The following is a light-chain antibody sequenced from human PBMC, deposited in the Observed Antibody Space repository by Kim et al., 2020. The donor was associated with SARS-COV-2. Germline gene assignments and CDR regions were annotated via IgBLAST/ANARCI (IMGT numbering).Light chain of an antibody. V-gene: IGLV1-40*01. CDR1: SSNIGAGYD. J-gene: IGLJ2*01. CDR3: QSYDSSLSVVVV. Sequence: QSVLTQPPSVSGAPGQRVTISCTGSSSNIGAGYDVHWYQQLPGTAPKLLIYGNNNRPSGVPDRFSGSKSGTSASLAITGLQAEDEADYYCQSYDSSLSVVVVFGGGTQLTV. CDR2: GNN.